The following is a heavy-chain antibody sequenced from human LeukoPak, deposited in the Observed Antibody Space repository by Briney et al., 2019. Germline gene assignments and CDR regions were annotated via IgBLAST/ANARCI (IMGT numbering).Heavy chain of an antibody. CDR2: IYYSGST. D-gene: IGHD3-9*01. CDR1: GGSISSYY. Sequence: SQTLSLTCTVSGGSISSYYWSWIRQPPGKGLEWIGYIYYSGSTNYNHSLKSRVTISVDTSKNQFSLKLSSVTAADTAVYYCARTPSFDWLSSGSLRYYYMDVWGKGTTVTISS. V-gene: IGHV4-59*01. CDR3: ARTPSFDWLSSGSLRYYYMDV. J-gene: IGHJ6*03.